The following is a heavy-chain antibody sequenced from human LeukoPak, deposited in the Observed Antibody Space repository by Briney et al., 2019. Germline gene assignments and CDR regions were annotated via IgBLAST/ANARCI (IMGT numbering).Heavy chain of an antibody. CDR2: IYHSGST. CDR1: GYSISSGRY. D-gene: IGHD2-2*01. J-gene: IGHJ4*02. V-gene: IGHV4-38-2*01. CDR3: ARSLSTAGIGY. Sequence: PSETLSLTCAVSGYSISSGRYWGWIRQPPGKGLEWIGSIYHSGSTYYNPSLKSRVTISVDTSKNQFSLNLRSVTAADTAVYYCARSLSTAGIGYWGQGTLVTVSS.